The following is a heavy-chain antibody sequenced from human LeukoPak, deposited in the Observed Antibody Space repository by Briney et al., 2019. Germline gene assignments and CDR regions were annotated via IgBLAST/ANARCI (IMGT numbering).Heavy chain of an antibody. CDR1: GFTLSSNY. CDR2: IYSGGST. J-gene: IGHJ4*02. V-gene: IGHV3-66*01. D-gene: IGHD2-2*01. Sequence: GGSLRLSCAASGFTLSSNYMCWVRQAPGKGLERVSVIYSGGSTYYSDSVKGRFTISRDKSKNTLYLQMNSLRAEDTAVNYCGRDLCSSTSCHNWGQGTLVTVSS. CDR3: GRDLCSSTSCHN.